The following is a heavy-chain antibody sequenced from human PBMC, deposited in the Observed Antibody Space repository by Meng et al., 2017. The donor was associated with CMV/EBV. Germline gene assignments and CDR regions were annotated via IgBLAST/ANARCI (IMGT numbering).Heavy chain of an antibody. CDR3: ARDLMNCSSTSCANWFDP. D-gene: IGHD2-2*01. CDR2: IYTSGST. Sequence: QGEPQERDPGRVKPSETLSLPCTVFGGSISSYYWSWIRQPAGKGLEWIGRIYTSGSTNYNPSLKSRVTMSVDTSKNQFSLKLSSVTAADTAVYYCARDLMNCSSTSCANWFDPWGQGTLVTVSS. CDR1: GGSISSYY. J-gene: IGHJ5*02. V-gene: IGHV4-4*07.